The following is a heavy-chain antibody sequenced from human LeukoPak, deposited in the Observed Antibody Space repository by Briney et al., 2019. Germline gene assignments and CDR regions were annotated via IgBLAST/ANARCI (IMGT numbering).Heavy chain of an antibody. Sequence: KASETLSLTCAVYGESFSGYYWSWIRQPPGKGLEWIREINHSGSTNYSPSLKSRVTISVDTSKNQFSLKLSSVTAADTAVYYCARSRPGIAAAGGYWGQGTLVTVSS. CDR3: ARSRPGIAAAGGY. CDR2: INHSGST. D-gene: IGHD6-13*01. J-gene: IGHJ4*02. V-gene: IGHV4-34*01. CDR1: GESFSGYY.